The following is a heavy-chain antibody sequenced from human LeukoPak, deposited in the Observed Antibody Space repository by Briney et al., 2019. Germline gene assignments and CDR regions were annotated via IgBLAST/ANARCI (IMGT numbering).Heavy chain of an antibody. D-gene: IGHD2-15*01. CDR1: GFTFSSYA. Sequence: PGGSLRLSCAASGFTFSSYAMSWVRQAPGKGLEWVSAISGSGGSTYYADSVKGRFTISRDNSKNTLYLQMNSLRAEDTAVYYCAKDIVVVVAAHGGDYWGQGTLVTVSS. J-gene: IGHJ4*02. CDR3: AKDIVVVVAAHGGDY. CDR2: ISGSGGST. V-gene: IGHV3-23*01.